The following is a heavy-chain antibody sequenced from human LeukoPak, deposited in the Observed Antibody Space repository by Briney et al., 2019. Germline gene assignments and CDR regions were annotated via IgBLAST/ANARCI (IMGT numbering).Heavy chain of an antibody. CDR2: ISSSSNYI. CDR1: GFTFSTYN. D-gene: IGHD2-15*01. CDR3: AKDPLGHCSRGDCRNFDY. J-gene: IGHJ4*02. V-gene: IGHV3-21*01. Sequence: KPGGSLRLSCAASGFTFSTYNTNWVRQAPGKGLEWVSSISSSSNYIYYADSVKGRFTISRDNSNNTQYLQMNSLRADDTAVFYCAKDPLGHCSRGDCRNFDYWGQGTLVTVSS.